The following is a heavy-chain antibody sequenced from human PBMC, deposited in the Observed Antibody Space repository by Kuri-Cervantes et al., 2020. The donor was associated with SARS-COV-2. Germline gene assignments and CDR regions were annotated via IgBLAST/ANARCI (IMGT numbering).Heavy chain of an antibody. J-gene: IGHJ4*02. D-gene: IGHD3-3*01. CDR3: ARVPYYDSFGYFDY. Sequence: SVKVSCKASGGTFSSYAISWVRQAPGQGLEWMGGIIPIFGTANYAQKFQGRVTITADKSTNTAYMELRSLRSEDTAVYYCARVPYYDSFGYFDYWGQGTLVTVSS. CDR2: IIPIFGTA. CDR1: GGTFSSYA. V-gene: IGHV1-69*06.